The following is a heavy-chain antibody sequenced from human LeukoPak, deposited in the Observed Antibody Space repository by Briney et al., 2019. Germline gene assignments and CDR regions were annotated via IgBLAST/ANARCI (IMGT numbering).Heavy chain of an antibody. CDR1: GGSISSSNW. V-gene: IGHV4-4*02. Sequence: SETLSLTCAVSGGSISSSNWWGWVRQPPGKGLEWIGEIYHSGSTNYNPSLKSRVTISVDKSKNQFSLKLSSVTAADTAVYYCARRVRYDSSGYYFRIFDYWGQGTLVTVSS. CDR2: IYHSGST. CDR3: ARRVRYDSSGYYFRIFDY. J-gene: IGHJ4*02. D-gene: IGHD3-22*01.